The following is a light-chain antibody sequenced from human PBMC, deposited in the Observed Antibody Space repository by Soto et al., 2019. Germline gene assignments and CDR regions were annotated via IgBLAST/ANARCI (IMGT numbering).Light chain of an antibody. V-gene: IGKV3-20*01. CDR1: QSVSASY. CDR2: GAS. CDR3: HQYGASSGT. Sequence: EIVLTQSPGTLSLSPGERATLSCRGSQSVSASYLAWYQQKPGQAPRLLIYGASSRATGIPDRFSGSGSGTDFTLTISRLEPEDFAVYYCHQYGASSGTFGQGTNLEIK. J-gene: IGKJ2*01.